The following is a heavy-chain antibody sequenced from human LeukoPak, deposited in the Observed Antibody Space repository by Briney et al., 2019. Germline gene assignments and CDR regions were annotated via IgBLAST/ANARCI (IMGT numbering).Heavy chain of an antibody. CDR3: ARAGSGSGWYFDY. J-gene: IGHJ4*02. V-gene: IGHV1-18*01. CDR1: GYAFTSVG. D-gene: IGHD6-19*01. Sequence: GASVKVSFKASGYAFTSVGITWVRRAPGQGLEWMGWISPYNGNTRYAQKFQGRVAMTTDISTTTAYMELRGLGFNDTAVYYCARAGSGSGWYFDYWGQGTLVTVSS. CDR2: ISPYNGNT.